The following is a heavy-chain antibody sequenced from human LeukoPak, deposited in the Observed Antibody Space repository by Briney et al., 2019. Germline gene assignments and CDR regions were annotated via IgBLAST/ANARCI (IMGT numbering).Heavy chain of an antibody. J-gene: IGHJ4*02. V-gene: IGHV1-69*13. CDR2: IMPIFGTA. D-gene: IGHD3-9*01. CDR3: ARVEGFDILTGYPKGPFDY. CDR1: GGTFISYT. Sequence: ASVKVSCKASGGTFISYTISWVGQAPGQGGEWMGGIMPIFGTANYAQKFQGRVTITADESTSTAYMELSSLRSEDTAVYYCARVEGFDILTGYPKGPFDYWGQGTLVTVSS.